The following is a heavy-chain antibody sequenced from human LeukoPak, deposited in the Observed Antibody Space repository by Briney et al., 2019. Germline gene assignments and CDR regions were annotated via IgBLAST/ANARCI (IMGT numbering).Heavy chain of an antibody. J-gene: IGHJ6*02. V-gene: IGHV4-4*07. Sequence: SETLSLTCTVSGGSISSYYWSWIRQPAGKGLEWIGRIYTSGSTNYNPSLKSRVTMSVDTSKNQFSLRLTSMTAADTAVYYCARAQGLSTFYYYYGMDVWGQGTTVTVSS. CDR3: ARAQGLSTFYYYYGMDV. CDR2: IYTSGST. CDR1: GGSISSYY. D-gene: IGHD2/OR15-2a*01.